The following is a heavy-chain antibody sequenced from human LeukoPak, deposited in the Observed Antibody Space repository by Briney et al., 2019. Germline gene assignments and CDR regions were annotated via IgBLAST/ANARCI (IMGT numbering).Heavy chain of an antibody. CDR2: IYPGGSDT. J-gene: IGHJ4*02. D-gene: IGHD5-24*01. CDR3: ARRVEMATARPFDY. V-gene: IGHV5-51*01. CDR1: GYSFTSYW. Sequence: GESLKISCKGSGYSFTSYWIGWVRQMPGKGLEWMGIIYPGGSDTRYSPSFQGQATISADKSISTAYLQWSSLKASDTAMYYCARRVEMATARPFDYWGQGTLVTVSS.